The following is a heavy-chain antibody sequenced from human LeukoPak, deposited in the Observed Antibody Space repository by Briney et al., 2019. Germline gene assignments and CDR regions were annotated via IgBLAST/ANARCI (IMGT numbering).Heavy chain of an antibody. CDR2: ISGSGGST. CDR3: AKDGHSSSWYHNWFDP. Sequence: GGSLRLSCAASGFTFSSYAMSWVRQTPGKGLEWVSAISGSGGSTYYADSVKGRFTISRDNSKNTLYLQMNGLRAEDTAVYYCAKDGHSSSWYHNWFDPWGQGTLVTVSS. D-gene: IGHD6-13*01. CDR1: GFTFSSYA. V-gene: IGHV3-23*01. J-gene: IGHJ5*02.